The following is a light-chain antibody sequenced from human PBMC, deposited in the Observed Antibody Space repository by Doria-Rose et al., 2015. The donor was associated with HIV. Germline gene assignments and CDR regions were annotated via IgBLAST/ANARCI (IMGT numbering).Light chain of an antibody. Sequence: EIVMTQSPGTLSLSPGERATLSCRASQRFSSNYLAWYQQKPGQAPSLLIYDGSTRATGIPDRFSASGSGTDFTLTINRLEPEDFALYYCHQYGTSWTFGQGTKVEI. J-gene: IGKJ1*01. CDR2: DGS. CDR1: QRFSSNY. V-gene: IGKV3-20*01. CDR3: HQYGTSWT.